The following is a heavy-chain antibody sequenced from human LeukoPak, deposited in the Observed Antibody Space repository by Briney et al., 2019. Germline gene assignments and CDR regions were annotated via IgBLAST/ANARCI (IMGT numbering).Heavy chain of an antibody. D-gene: IGHD3-16*01. CDR1: GFTFSSFA. CDR2: ISVTGNVT. Sequence: GGSLRLSCAAPGFTFSSFAMTWVRQAPGGRLEWVSGISVTGNVTYYIDSVKGRFTISRDDSKSVLYLQMDSLRADDTAVYYCVKDRIRGDSFWGQGTLVSVSS. J-gene: IGHJ4*02. V-gene: IGHV3-23*01. CDR3: VKDRIRGDSF.